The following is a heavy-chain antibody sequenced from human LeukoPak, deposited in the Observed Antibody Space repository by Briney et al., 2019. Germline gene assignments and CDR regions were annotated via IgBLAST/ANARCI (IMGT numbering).Heavy chain of an antibody. J-gene: IGHJ4*02. CDR1: GGSISSYY. CDR3: ARHDSSSLVDY. Sequence: PSETLSLTCTVSGGSISSYYWSWIRQPPGKGLEWIGYIYYSGSTNYNPSLKSRVTISVDTSKNQFSLKLSSVTAADTAVYHCARHDSSSLVDYWGQGTLVTVSS. D-gene: IGHD6-13*01. V-gene: IGHV4-59*08. CDR2: IYYSGST.